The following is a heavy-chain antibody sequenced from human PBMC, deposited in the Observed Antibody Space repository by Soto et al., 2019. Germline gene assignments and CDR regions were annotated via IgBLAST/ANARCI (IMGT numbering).Heavy chain of an antibody. CDR2: IYYSGST. D-gene: IGHD3-3*01. J-gene: IGHJ4*02. CDR3: ARVQIFGVVSTRYYFDY. V-gene: IGHV4-31*03. CDR1: GGSISSGGYY. Sequence: SETLSLTCTVSGGSISSGGYYWSWIRQHPGKGLEWIGYIYYSGSTYYNPSLKSRVTISVDTSKNQFSLKLSSVTAADTAVYYCARVQIFGVVSTRYYFDYWGQGTLVTVSS.